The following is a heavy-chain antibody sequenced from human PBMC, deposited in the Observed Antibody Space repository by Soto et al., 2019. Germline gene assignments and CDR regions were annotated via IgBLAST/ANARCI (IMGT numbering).Heavy chain of an antibody. CDR3: ARGVVVPAAYNDY. D-gene: IGHD2-2*01. V-gene: IGHV4-34*01. Sequence: SETLSLTCAVYGGSFSGYYLSWIRQPPGKGLEWIGEINHSGSTNYNPSLKSRVTISVDTSKNQFSLKLSSVTAADTAVYYCARGVVVPAAYNDYWGQGTLVTVSS. CDR1: GGSFSGYY. CDR2: INHSGST. J-gene: IGHJ4*02.